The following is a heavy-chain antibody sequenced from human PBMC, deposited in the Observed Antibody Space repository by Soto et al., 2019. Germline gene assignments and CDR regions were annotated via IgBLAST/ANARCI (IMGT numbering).Heavy chain of an antibody. CDR3: AKDRLNGSGVFYYYYYGMDV. V-gene: IGHV3-30*18. D-gene: IGHD3-10*01. Sequence: PGGSLRLSCAASGFTFSSYGMHWVRQAPGKGLEWVAVISYDGSNKYYADSVKGRFTISRDNSKNTLYLQMNSLRAEDTAVYYCAKDRLNGSGVFYYYYYGMDVWGQGTTVTVSS. J-gene: IGHJ6*02. CDR1: GFTFSSYG. CDR2: ISYDGSNK.